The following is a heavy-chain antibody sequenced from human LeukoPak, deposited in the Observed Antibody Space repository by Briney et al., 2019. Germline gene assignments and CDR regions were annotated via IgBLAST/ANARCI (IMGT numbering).Heavy chain of an antibody. Sequence: PGRSLRLSCTASGFTFGDYAMSWFRQAPGKGLEWVGFIRSKAYGGTTEYAASVKGRFTISRDDSKSIAYLQMNSLKTEDTAVYYCTRVVSVANPDYWGQGTLVTVSS. J-gene: IGHJ4*02. CDR3: TRVVSVANPDY. CDR1: GFTFGDYA. D-gene: IGHD1-14*01. CDR2: IRSKAYGGTT. V-gene: IGHV3-49*03.